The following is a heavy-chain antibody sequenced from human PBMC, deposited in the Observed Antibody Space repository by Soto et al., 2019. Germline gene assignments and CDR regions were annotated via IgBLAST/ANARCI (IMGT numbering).Heavy chain of an antibody. CDR1: GGSISSYY. CDR3: ARVYSGYDGLDY. CDR2: IYYSGST. J-gene: IGHJ4*02. D-gene: IGHD5-12*01. Sequence: ETLSLTCTVSGGSISSYYWSWIRQPPGKGLEWIGYIYYSGSTNYNPSLKSRVTISVDTSKNQFSLKLSSVTAADTAVYYCARVYSGYDGLDYWGQGTLVTVSS. V-gene: IGHV4-59*01.